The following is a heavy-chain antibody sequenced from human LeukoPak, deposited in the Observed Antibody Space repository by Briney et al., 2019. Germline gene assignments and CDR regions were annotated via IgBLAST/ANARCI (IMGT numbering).Heavy chain of an antibody. J-gene: IGHJ5*02. CDR1: GGSISSYY. Sequence: SETLSLTCTVSGGSISSYYWSWIRQPPGKGLEWIGYIYYSGSTNYNPSLKSRVTISVDTSKNQFSLKLSSVTAADTAVYYCARGYSGYDYYWFDPWGQGTLVTVSS. V-gene: IGHV4-59*08. CDR2: IYYSGST. D-gene: IGHD5-12*01. CDR3: ARGYSGYDYYWFDP.